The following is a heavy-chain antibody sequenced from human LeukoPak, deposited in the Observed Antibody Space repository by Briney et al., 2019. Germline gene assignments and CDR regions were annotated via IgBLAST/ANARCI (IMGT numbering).Heavy chain of an antibody. V-gene: IGHV3-20*04. Sequence: GGSLRLSCTSSGFAFDDYGMGWVRQAPGKGLEWVSGINWNGDSTNYADSVKGRFTISRDNVKNLLYLQMNSLRAEDTAVYYCARVQRGIAVALDYWGQGTLATVSS. CDR2: INWNGDST. CDR3: ARVQRGIAVALDY. CDR1: GFAFDDYG. D-gene: IGHD6-19*01. J-gene: IGHJ4*02.